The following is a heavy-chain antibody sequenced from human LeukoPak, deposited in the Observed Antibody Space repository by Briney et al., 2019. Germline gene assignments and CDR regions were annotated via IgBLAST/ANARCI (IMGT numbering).Heavy chain of an antibody. CDR1: GITFSSYI. D-gene: IGHD6-13*01. Sequence: PGGSLRLSCAASGITFSSYIMSWVRQAPGKGLEWVLGISGSGGTTYYADSVKGRFTISRDNSKNTLYLQMNSLRAEDTAVYYCARVTTGSWYDYFDYWGQGTLVTVSS. CDR2: ISGSGGTT. V-gene: IGHV3-23*01. CDR3: ARVTTGSWYDYFDY. J-gene: IGHJ4*02.